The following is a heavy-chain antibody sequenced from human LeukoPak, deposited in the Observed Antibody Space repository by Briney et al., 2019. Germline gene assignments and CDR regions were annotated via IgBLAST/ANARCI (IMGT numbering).Heavy chain of an antibody. CDR3: ARRYYYYGMDV. CDR2: IYYSGST. V-gene: IGHV4-59*01. CDR1: GGSISSYY. Sequence: SETLSLTCTVSGGSISSYYWSWIRQLPGKGLEWIGYIYYSGSTNYNPSLKSRVTISVDTSKNQFSLKLSSVTAADTAVYYCARRYYYYGMDVWGQGTTVTVSS. J-gene: IGHJ6*02.